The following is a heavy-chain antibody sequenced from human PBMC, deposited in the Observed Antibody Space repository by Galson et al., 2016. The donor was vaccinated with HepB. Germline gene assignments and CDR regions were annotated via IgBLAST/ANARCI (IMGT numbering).Heavy chain of an antibody. CDR1: GFTFSSYG. CDR3: AKGPPGFCSGGTCFWYFDY. V-gene: IGHV3-30*18. D-gene: IGHD2-15*01. J-gene: IGHJ4*02. Sequence: SLRLSCAASGFTFSSYGMNWVRQVPGKGLEWVAGISYDGSNKKYVDSVKGRFTISRDNSKNTLYLQMNSLRAEDTAVYYCAKGPPGFCSGGTCFWYFDYWGQGTLVTVSS. CDR2: ISYDGSNK.